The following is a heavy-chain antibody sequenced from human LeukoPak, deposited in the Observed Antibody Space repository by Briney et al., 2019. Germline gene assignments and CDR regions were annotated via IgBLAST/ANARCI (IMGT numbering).Heavy chain of an antibody. CDR2: TYYRSKWYN. CDR3: AREKGSSGWYGYYFDY. J-gene: IGHJ4*02. D-gene: IGHD6-19*01. Sequence: SQTLSLTCAISGDSASSNSAAWNWIRQSPSRGLEWLGRTYYRSKWYNDYAVSVKSRITINPDTSKNQFSLQLNSVTPEDTAVYYCAREKGSSGWYGYYFDYWGQGTLVTVSS. V-gene: IGHV6-1*01. CDR1: GDSASSNSAA.